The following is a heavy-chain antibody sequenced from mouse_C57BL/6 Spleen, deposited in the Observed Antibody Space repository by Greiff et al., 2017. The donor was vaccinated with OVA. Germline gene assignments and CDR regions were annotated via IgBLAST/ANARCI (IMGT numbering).Heavy chain of an antibody. J-gene: IGHJ4*01. CDR1: GYAFSSYW. V-gene: IGHV1-80*01. CDR3: ARGYENYAMDY. D-gene: IGHD2-14*01. CDR2: IYPGDGDT. Sequence: QVQLQQSGAELVKPGASVKISCKASGYAFSSYWMNWVKQRPGKGLEWIGQIYPGDGDTNYNGKFKGKATLTADNSSSTAYMQLSSLTSEDSAVYFCARGYENYAMDYWGQGTSVTVSS.